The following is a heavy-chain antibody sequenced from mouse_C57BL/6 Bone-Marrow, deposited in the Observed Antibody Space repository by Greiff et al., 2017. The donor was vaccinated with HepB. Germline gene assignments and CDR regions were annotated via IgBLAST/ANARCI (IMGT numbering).Heavy chain of an antibody. D-gene: IGHD3-2*02. V-gene: IGHV2-2*01. Sequence: QVQLKESGPGLVQPSQRLSITCTVSGFSLTSYGVHWVRQSPGKGLEWLGVIWSGGSTDYNAAFISRLSISKDNSKSQVFFKMNSLQADDTAIYYCARDSSGYPFAYWGQGTLVTVSA. CDR1: GFSLTSYG. J-gene: IGHJ3*01. CDR2: IWSGGST. CDR3: ARDSSGYPFAY.